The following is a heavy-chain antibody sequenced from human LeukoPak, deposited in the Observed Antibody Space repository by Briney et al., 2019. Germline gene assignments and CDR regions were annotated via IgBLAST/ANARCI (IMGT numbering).Heavy chain of an antibody. CDR2: INSDGSIT. Sequence: VVLLRFSYEAAGFTFSSHWKHWVRQAPWKRLVWVSRINSDGSITTYADSVKGRFTISRDNAKNTLYLQMNSLRAEDTAVYYCAGDDWNSNWFDPWGQGTLVTVSS. J-gene: IGHJ5*02. CDR3: AGDDWNSNWFDP. D-gene: IGHD1-7*01. CDR1: GFTFSSHW. V-gene: IGHV3-74*01.